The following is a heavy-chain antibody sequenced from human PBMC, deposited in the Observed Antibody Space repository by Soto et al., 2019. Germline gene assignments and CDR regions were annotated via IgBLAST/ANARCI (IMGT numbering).Heavy chain of an antibody. CDR2: IYYTVST. Sequence: PSETLSLTCTVSGASTSSNSFYWGWIRQPPGKGLEWIGTIYYTVSTYYNPSLKSRITVSVDTSKNLLSLRLTSVTAADTAAYYCARLYYTWTGLDYWGQGTLVTVSS. CDR1: GASTSSNSFY. V-gene: IGHV4-39*01. CDR3: ARLYYTWTGLDY. D-gene: IGHD3-3*01. J-gene: IGHJ4*02.